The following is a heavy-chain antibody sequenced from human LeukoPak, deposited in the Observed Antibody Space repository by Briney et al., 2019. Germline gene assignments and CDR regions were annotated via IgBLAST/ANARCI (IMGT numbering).Heavy chain of an antibody. CDR1: GYTFTSYY. V-gene: IGHV1-2*06. Sequence: ASVKVSCKASGYTFTSYYMHWVRQAPGQGLEWMGRINPNSGGTNYAQKFQGRVTMTRDTSISTAYMELSRLRSDDTAVYYCARDTEDYYGSRSFDYWGQGTLVTVSS. J-gene: IGHJ4*02. CDR3: ARDTEDYYGSRSFDY. CDR2: INPNSGGT. D-gene: IGHD3-10*01.